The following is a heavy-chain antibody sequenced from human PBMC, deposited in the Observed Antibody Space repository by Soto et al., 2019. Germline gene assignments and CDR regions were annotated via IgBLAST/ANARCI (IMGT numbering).Heavy chain of an antibody. J-gene: IGHJ6*04. Sequence: GGSLRLSCAASGFTFSSYWMYWVRQAPWGGLVWVSRINSDGSSTSYGDSVKGRFTMSRDNAKSTLYLQMNSLRVEDTAVYYCARAPGYGMDVWGNGTTVTVSS. CDR1: GFTFSSYW. CDR2: INSDGSST. CDR3: ARAPGYGMDV. V-gene: IGHV3-74*01.